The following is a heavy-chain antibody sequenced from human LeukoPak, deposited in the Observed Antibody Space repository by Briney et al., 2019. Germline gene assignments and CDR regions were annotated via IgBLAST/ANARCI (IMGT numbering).Heavy chain of an antibody. CDR1: DYSISTGYY. V-gene: IGHV4-38-2*02. Sequence: PSETLSLTCVVSDYSISTGYYWAWIRQPPGKGLEWIGSIYHTGTTYYTPSLKSRVTISLDTSKNQFSPQLTSVTATDTAIYYCSRETVGGTKYFDYWGQGALVTVSS. CDR2: IYHTGTT. J-gene: IGHJ4*02. D-gene: IGHD1-26*01. CDR3: SRETVGGTKYFDY.